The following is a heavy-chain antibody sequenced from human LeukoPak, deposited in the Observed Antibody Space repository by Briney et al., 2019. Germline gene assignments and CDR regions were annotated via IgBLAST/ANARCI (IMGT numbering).Heavy chain of an antibody. CDR2: INPGGGST. CDR1: GYTFTSYY. J-gene: IGHJ6*02. CDR3: ARDRGGKYGMDV. Sequence: ASVKVSCKASGYTFTSYYMHWVRQAPGQGLEWMGIINPGGGSTSYAQKFQGRVTMTRDTSTSTVYMELSSLRSEDTAVYYCARDRGGKYGMDVWGQGTTVTVSS. D-gene: IGHD3-10*01. V-gene: IGHV1-46*01.